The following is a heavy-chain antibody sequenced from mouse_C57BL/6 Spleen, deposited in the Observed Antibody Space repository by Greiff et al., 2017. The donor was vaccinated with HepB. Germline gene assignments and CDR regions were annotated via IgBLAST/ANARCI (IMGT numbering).Heavy chain of an antibody. V-gene: IGHV1-81*01. CDR1: GYTFTSYG. J-gene: IGHJ4*01. CDR2: IYPRSGNT. Sequence: VQLQESGAELARPGASVKLSCKASGYTFTSYGISWVKQRTGPGLEWIGEIYPRSGNTYYNEKFKGKATLTADKSSSTAYMELRSLTSEDSAVYFCARGGNDYDVDYAMDYWGQGTSVTVSS. CDR3: ARGGNDYDVDYAMDY. D-gene: IGHD2-4*01.